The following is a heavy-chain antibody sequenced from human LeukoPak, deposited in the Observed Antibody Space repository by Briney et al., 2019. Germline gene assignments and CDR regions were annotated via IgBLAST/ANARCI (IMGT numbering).Heavy chain of an antibody. D-gene: IGHD2-2*01. V-gene: IGHV4-30-4*08. J-gene: IGHJ5*02. CDR2: IYYSGST. CDR1: GGSISSGDYY. CDR3: AGQYQLLFKESNWFDP. Sequence: PSETLSLTCTVSGGSISSGDYYWSWIRQPPGKGLEWIGYIYYSGSTYYNPSLKSRVTISVDTSKNQFSLKLSSVTAADTAVYYCAGQYQLLFKESNWFDPWGQGTLATVSS.